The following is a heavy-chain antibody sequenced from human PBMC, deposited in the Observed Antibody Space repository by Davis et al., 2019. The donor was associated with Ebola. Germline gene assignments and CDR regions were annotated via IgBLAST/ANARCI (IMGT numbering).Heavy chain of an antibody. Sequence: PGGSLRLSCAASGFTFSNYAMNWVRQAPGKGLEWVSTISGSGDSTYYADSVKGRFTISRDNSKNTLYLQLNILRAEDTAVYYCARDRVPYCSNGVCYSWFDPWGQGTLVTVSS. CDR2: ISGSGDST. CDR1: GFTFSNYA. J-gene: IGHJ5*02. CDR3: ARDRVPYCSNGVCYSWFDP. D-gene: IGHD2-8*01. V-gene: IGHV3-23*01.